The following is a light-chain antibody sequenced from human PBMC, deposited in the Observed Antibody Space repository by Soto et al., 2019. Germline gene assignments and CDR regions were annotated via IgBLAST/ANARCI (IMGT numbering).Light chain of an antibody. CDR3: QQANSFPRT. V-gene: IGKV1-39*01. CDR2: AAS. Sequence: DIQITQSPSSLSASVGDRVTITCRASHNIDTFLNWYQQKPGKAPKLLIYAASILQGGVPSRFSASGSGTDFTLTISSLQPEDFATYYCQQANSFPRTFGPGTKVDIK. J-gene: IGKJ3*01. CDR1: HNIDTF.